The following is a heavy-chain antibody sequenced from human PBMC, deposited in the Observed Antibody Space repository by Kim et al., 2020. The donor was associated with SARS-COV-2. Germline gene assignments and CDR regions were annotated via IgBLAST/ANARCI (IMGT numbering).Heavy chain of an antibody. D-gene: IGHD5-18*01. CDR1: GFTFSTYG. J-gene: IGHJ4*01. CDR3: AKRGVDAVMGRLCDY. Sequence: GGSLRLSCAASGFTFSTYGMSWVRQAPGKGLEWVSAITGNGAVTYYADSVKCRFAISRDNSKNTLYLQMNSLSAEDTAIYYFAKRGVDAVMGRLCDYWG. V-gene: IGHV3-23*01. CDR2: ITGNGAVT.